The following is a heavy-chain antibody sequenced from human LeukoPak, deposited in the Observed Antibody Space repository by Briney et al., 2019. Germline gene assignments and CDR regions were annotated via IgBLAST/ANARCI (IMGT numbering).Heavy chain of an antibody. J-gene: IGHJ3*02. D-gene: IGHD4-17*01. V-gene: IGHV4-34*01. CDR2: INHSGST. CDR1: GGSFSGYY. CDR3: ARRTTVTTSYAFDI. Sequence: PSETLSLTCAVYGGSFSGYYWSWIRQPPGKGLEWIGEINHSGSTNYNPSLKSRVTISVDTSKNQFSLKLSSVTAADTAVYYCARRTTVTTSYAFDIWGQGTMVTVSS.